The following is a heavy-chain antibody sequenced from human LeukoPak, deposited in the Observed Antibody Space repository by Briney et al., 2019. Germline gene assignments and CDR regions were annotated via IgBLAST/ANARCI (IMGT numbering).Heavy chain of an antibody. V-gene: IGHV3-7*01. D-gene: IGHD2-2*01. CDR3: ATYSSSNAREFQY. J-gene: IGHJ1*01. CDR2: IKQDGSEK. CDR1: GFTLSNYW. Sequence: GGSLRLSCAASGFTLSNYWMSWVRQAPGKGLEWVANIKQDGSEKNVDSVRGRFTISRDNAKISLYLQMNSLRAEDTAVYYCATYSSSNAREFQYWGQGTLVTVAS.